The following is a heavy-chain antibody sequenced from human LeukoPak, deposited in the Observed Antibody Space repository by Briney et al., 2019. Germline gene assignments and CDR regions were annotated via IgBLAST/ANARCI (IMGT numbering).Heavy chain of an antibody. CDR1: GFTFSSYG. CDR3: AKDQTSYPYYMDV. D-gene: IGHD2-2*02. J-gene: IGHJ6*03. CDR2: IRYDGSNK. Sequence: PGGPLRLSCAASGFTFSSYGMHWVRQAPGKGLEWVAFIRYDGSNKYYADSVKGRFTISRDNSKNSLYLQMNSLRAEDMALYYCAKDQTSYPYYMDVWGKGTTVTVSS. V-gene: IGHV3-30*02.